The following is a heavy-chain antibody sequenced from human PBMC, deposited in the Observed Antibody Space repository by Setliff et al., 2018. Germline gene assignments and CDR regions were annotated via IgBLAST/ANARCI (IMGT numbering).Heavy chain of an antibody. D-gene: IGHD3-3*01. CDR2: ISSSSSTI. Sequence: QPGGSLRLSCAASGFTFSSYSMNGVSQAPGKGLEWVSYISSSSSTIYYADSVKGRFTISRDNAKNSLYLQMNSLRAEDTAVYYCARDPGWRTLFYYYYYMDVWGKGTTVTVSS. CDR3: ARDPGWRTLFYYYYYMDV. CDR1: GFTFSSYS. J-gene: IGHJ6*03. V-gene: IGHV3-48*01.